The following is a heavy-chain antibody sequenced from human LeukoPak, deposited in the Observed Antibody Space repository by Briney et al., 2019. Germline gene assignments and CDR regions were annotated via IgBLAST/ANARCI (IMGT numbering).Heavy chain of an antibody. CDR1: GFTFSAYA. V-gene: IGHV3-48*04. D-gene: IGHD6-19*01. Sequence: GGSLRLSCAASGFTFSAYAMTWVRQAAGKGLECVSHITTGGSSIFYADSVKGRFTISRDNAKNSLYLQMNSLRAEDSAVYYCARVRYDSGWYDYWGQGALVTVSS. CDR3: ARVRYDSGWYDY. J-gene: IGHJ4*02. CDR2: ITTGGSSI.